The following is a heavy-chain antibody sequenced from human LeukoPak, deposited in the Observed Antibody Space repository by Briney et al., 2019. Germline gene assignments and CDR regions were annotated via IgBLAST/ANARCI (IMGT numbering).Heavy chain of an antibody. D-gene: IGHD1-26*01. CDR3: ARIKWELPGGFDY. CDR1: GGSISSYY. V-gene: IGHV4-59*08. Sequence: TETLSLTCTVSGGSISSYYWSWIRQPPGKGLEGIGYIYYSGSTNYNPSLKSRVTISVDTSKNQFSLKLSSVTAADTAVYYCARIKWELPGGFDYWGQGTLVTVSS. J-gene: IGHJ4*02. CDR2: IYYSGST.